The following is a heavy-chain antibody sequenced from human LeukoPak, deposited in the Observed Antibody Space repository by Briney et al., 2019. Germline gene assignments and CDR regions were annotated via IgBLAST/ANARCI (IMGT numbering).Heavy chain of an antibody. Sequence: GGSLRLSCAASGFTFDDYAMHWVRQAPGKGLEWVSGISWNSGSIDSADSVKGRFTISRDNARNSLYLQMNSLRDEDTALYYCAKGVRGYSYAIDYWGQGTLVTVSS. D-gene: IGHD5-12*01. V-gene: IGHV3-9*01. CDR1: GFTFDDYA. CDR2: ISWNSGSI. CDR3: AKGVRGYSYAIDY. J-gene: IGHJ4*02.